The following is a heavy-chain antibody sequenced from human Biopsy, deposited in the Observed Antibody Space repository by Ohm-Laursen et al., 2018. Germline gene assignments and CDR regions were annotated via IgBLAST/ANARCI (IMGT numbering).Heavy chain of an antibody. CDR1: GGTFTNHA. CDR3: ARFPLGAYDDSGSYRAVEHWYFDL. V-gene: IGHV1-69*13. CDR2: SIPLFNTA. D-gene: IGHD3-22*01. Sequence: VKISCKASGGTFTNHAVGWVRQAPGQGLEWVGSSIPLFNTANYADKFQGRVTLTADKSTTTAYMGLSSLRSEDTAIYYCARFPLGAYDDSGSYRAVEHWYFDLWGRGTLVTVSS. J-gene: IGHJ2*01.